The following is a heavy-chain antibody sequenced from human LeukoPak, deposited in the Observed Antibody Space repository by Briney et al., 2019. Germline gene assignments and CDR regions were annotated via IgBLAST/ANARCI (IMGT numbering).Heavy chain of an antibody. V-gene: IGHV3-74*01. Sequence: PGGSLRLSRAASGFTFSSYWMHWVRQAPGKGLVWVSRINTDGSTTNYADSVKGRFTISRDNAKNTLYLQMNSLRGEDTAVYYCAGDRQYGMDVWGQGTTVTVSS. CDR3: AGDRQYGMDV. CDR1: GFTFSSYW. J-gene: IGHJ6*02. CDR2: INTDGSTT.